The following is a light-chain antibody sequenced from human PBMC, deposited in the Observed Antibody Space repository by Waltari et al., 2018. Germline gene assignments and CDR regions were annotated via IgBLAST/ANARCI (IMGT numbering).Light chain of an antibody. CDR2: GAS. V-gene: IGKV3-15*01. J-gene: IGKJ5*01. CDR1: QSISSN. CDR3: QQYNNWPPIT. Sequence: MTQSPSSLSVSPGERATLSCRASQSISSNLAWYQQKPGQAPRLLIYGASTRATGIPARFSGSGSETEFTLTISSLQSEDFAVYYCQQYNNWPPITFGQGTRLETK.